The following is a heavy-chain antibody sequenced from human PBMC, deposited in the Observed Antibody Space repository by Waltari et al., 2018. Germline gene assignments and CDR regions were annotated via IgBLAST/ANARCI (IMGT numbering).Heavy chain of an antibody. D-gene: IGHD3-22*01. CDR3: AKDPDYYDSSGFNY. Sequence: MSWVRQAPGKGLEWVSVIYSGGSTYYADSVKGRFTISRDNSKNTLYLQMNSLRAEDTAVYYCAKDPDYYDSSGFNYWGQGTLVTVSS. J-gene: IGHJ4*02. CDR2: IYSGGST. V-gene: IGHV3-23*03.